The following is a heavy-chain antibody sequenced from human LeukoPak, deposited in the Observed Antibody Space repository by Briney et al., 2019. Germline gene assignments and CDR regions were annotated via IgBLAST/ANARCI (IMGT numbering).Heavy chain of an antibody. D-gene: IGHD4-11*01. CDR2: ITSSGDGV. J-gene: IGHJ4*02. V-gene: IGHV3-48*03. CDR3: ARDRGSRSNSPYYFDY. Sequence: GGSLRLSCAASGFTFRIYELHWVRQAPGKGLEWVSYITSSGDGVYYAHSVKGQFTISRDNAKNSLYLEMNSLRAEDTAVYYCARDRGSRSNSPYYFDYWGQGALVTVSS. CDR1: GFTFRIYE.